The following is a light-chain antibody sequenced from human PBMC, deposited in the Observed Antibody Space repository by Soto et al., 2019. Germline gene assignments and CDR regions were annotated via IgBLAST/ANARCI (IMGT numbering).Light chain of an antibody. V-gene: IGKV2-24*01. CDR1: QSLVHSDGNTY. J-gene: IGKJ4*01. Sequence: DIVMTQTPLSSPVTLGQPASISCRSSQSLVHSDGNTYLSWLQQRPGQHPRLLSYKMSNRFSGVPDKFSGSGAGTDFTLKISRVEAEDVGVYYCMQATQFPRTFGGGTKVEIK. CDR2: KMS. CDR3: MQATQFPRT.